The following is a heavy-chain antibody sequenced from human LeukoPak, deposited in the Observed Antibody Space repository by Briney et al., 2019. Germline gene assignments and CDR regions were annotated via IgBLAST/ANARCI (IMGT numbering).Heavy chain of an antibody. CDR2: ISSSIAYF. Sequence: PGGSLRLSCAASGFTFSTYSMNWVRQAPGRGLEWVASISSSIAYFFSADSVKGRFSISRDNANNSLYLRMSSLRADDTAVYYWGRDRGGGEIHFDYWGQGTLVTVSS. D-gene: IGHD3-16*01. CDR1: GFTFSTYS. V-gene: IGHV3-21*01. CDR3: GRDRGGGEIHFDY. J-gene: IGHJ4*02.